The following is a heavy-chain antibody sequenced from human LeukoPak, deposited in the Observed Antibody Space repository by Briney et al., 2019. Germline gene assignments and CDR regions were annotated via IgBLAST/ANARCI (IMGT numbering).Heavy chain of an antibody. Sequence: ASVKVSCKASGYTFTSYGISWVRQAPGQGLEWMGWISAYNGNTNYAQKLQGRVTMTTDTSTSTAYMELRSLRSDDTAVYYCAREVSYLDYYDSSGARNWFDPWGQGTLVPSPQ. CDR1: GYTFTSYG. CDR3: AREVSYLDYYDSSGARNWFDP. D-gene: IGHD3-22*01. CDR2: ISAYNGNT. V-gene: IGHV1-18*01. J-gene: IGHJ5*02.